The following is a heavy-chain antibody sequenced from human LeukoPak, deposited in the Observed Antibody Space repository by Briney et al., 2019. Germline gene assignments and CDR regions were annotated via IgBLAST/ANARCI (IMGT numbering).Heavy chain of an antibody. D-gene: IGHD3-10*01. CDR1: GGSISSSSYY. CDR2: IYYSGST. Sequence: NPSETLSLTCTVSGGSISSSSYYWGWIRQPPGKGLEWIGGIYYSGSTYYNPSLKSRVTISVDTSKNQFSLKLSSVTAADTAVYYCARHGFGELLHPDYWGQGTLVTVSS. CDR3: ARHGFGELLHPDY. V-gene: IGHV4-39*01. J-gene: IGHJ4*02.